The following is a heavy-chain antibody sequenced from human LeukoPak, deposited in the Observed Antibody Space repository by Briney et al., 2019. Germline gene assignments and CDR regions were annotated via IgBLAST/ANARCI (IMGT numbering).Heavy chain of an antibody. D-gene: IGHD3-3*01. CDR2: MNPNSGNT. J-gene: IGHJ3*02. CDR3: ATPPHYDFWSGYDNAFDI. Sequence: GASVKVSCKASGYTFTSYDINWVRQATGQGLEWMGWMNPNSGNTGYAQKFQGRVTMTRNTSISTAYMELSSLRSEDTAVYYCATPPHYDFWSGYDNAFDIWGQGTMVTVSS. CDR1: GYTFTSYD. V-gene: IGHV1-8*01.